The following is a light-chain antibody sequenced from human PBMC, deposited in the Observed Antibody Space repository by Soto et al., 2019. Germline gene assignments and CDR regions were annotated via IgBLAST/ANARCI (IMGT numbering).Light chain of an antibody. CDR3: SSYAGSNNHVL. J-gene: IGLJ2*01. CDR1: SSDVGGYHH. V-gene: IGLV2-8*01. Sequence: QSALTQPPSASGSPGQSVTISCTGTSSDVGGYHHVSWYQQHPGKAPKLMIYEVSKRPSGVPDRFSGSKSGNTASLTVSGLQAEDEADYYCSSYAGSNNHVLFGGGTKLTVL. CDR2: EVS.